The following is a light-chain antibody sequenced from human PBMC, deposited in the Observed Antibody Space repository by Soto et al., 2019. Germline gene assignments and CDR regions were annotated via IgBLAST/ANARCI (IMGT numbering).Light chain of an antibody. CDR3: GTWDSSLSVWL. Sequence: QSVLTQPPSVSATPGQKVTISCSGSTSNIGNNYVSWYQQLPGTVPKLLIYDNNKRPSGIPDRFSGSKSGTSATLGITGLQTGDEADYYCGTWDSSLSVWLFGGGTKLTVL. V-gene: IGLV1-51*01. CDR1: TSNIGNNY. J-gene: IGLJ3*02. CDR2: DNN.